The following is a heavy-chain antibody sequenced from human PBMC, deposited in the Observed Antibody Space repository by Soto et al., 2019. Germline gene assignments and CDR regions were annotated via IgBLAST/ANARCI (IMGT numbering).Heavy chain of an antibody. CDR2: IRSKTRDYAT. V-gene: IGHV3-73*01. J-gene: IGHJ5*02. Sequence: EVQLVESGGDLAQPGGSLKLSCAVSGFTFSDSAIHWVRQAPGKGLEWIGRIRSKTRDYATETSESVTGRFTISRDDSQNTAYLEMNSLKSEETARYYCSTGYQIWFEHWGLGTLVTGSS. CDR1: GFTFSDSA. CDR3: STGYQIWFEH. D-gene: IGHD3-16*02.